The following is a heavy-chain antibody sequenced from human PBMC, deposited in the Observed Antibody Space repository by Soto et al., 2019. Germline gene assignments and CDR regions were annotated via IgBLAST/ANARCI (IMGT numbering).Heavy chain of an antibody. CDR1: GYTFTSYY. CDR3: AREGHIVVVTATDPLYYYYGMDV. CDR2: INPSGGST. Sequence: ASVKVSCKASGYTFTSYYMHWVRQAPGQGLEWMGIINPSGGSTSYAQKFQGRVTMTRDTSTSTVYMELSSLRSEDTAVYYCAREGHIVVVTATDPLYYYYGMDVWG. V-gene: IGHV1-46*01. J-gene: IGHJ6*01. D-gene: IGHD2-21*02.